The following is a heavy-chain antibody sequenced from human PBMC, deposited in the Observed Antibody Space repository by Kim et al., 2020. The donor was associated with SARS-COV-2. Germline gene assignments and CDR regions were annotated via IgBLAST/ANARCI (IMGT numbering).Heavy chain of an antibody. Sequence: SVKCRFTFPRDNSKNTVYLQMRSLSAEDTAVYYCAKESPTTITCYFDYWCQGPLVTVSS. J-gene: IGHJ4*02. D-gene: IGHD3-9*01. V-gene: IGHV3-23*01. CDR3: AKESPTTITCYFDY.